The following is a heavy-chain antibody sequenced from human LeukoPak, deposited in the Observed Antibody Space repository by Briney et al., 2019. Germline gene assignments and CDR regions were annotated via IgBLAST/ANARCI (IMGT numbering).Heavy chain of an antibody. Sequence: GGSLRLSCAASGFTFSSYAMSWVRQAPGKGLEGVSAISGSGGSTYYADSVKGRFTISRDNSKNTLYLQMNSLRAEDTAVYYCEKGALLRFLGYFDYWGQGTLVTVSS. CDR2: ISGSGGST. J-gene: IGHJ4*02. CDR1: GFTFSSYA. D-gene: IGHD3-3*01. V-gene: IGHV3-23*01. CDR3: EKGALLRFLGYFDY.